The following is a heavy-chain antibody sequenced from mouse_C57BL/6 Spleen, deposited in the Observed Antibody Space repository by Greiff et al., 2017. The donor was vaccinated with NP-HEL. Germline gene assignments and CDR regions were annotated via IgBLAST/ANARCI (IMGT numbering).Heavy chain of an antibody. CDR3: ARDYYGSSYMCAY. CDR2: ISSGSSTI. V-gene: IGHV5-17*01. D-gene: IGHD1-1*01. CDR1: GFTFSDYG. J-gene: IGHJ3*01. Sequence: EVQGVESGGGLVKPGGSLKLSCAASGFTFSDYGMHWVRQAPEKGLEWVAYISSGSSTIYYADTVKGRFTISRDNDKNTLFLQMTSLRSEDTAMYYCARDYYGSSYMCAYWGQGTLVTVSA.